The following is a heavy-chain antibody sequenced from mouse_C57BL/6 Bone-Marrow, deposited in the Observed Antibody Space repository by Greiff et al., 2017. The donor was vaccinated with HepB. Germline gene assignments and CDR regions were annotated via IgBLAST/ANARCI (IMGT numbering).Heavy chain of an antibody. D-gene: IGHD2-3*01. CDR3: ASDGYLYYYAMDY. CDR1: GYTFTSYW. CDR2: IYPGSGST. V-gene: IGHV1-55*01. Sequence: QVQLKQPGAELVKPGASVKMSCKASGYTFTSYWITWVKQRPGQGLEWIGDIYPGSGSTNYNEKFKGKATLTVDTSSSTAYMQLSSLTSEDSAVYYCASDGYLYYYAMDYWGQGTSVTVSS. J-gene: IGHJ4*01.